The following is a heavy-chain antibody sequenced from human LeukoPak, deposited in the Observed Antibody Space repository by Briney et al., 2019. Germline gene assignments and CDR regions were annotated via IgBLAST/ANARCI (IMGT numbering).Heavy chain of an antibody. V-gene: IGHV3-7*01. Sequence: GGSLRLSCAASGFTFSTYWMSWVRQAPGKGLEWVANIKQDGSEIYYVDSVRGRFTISRDNIKNSLYLEMNSLRAEDTAVYYCAREWEGDSLEDWGQGTLVTVSS. CDR1: GFTFSTYW. CDR3: AREWEGDSLED. CDR2: IKQDGSEI. D-gene: IGHD2-21*02. J-gene: IGHJ4*02.